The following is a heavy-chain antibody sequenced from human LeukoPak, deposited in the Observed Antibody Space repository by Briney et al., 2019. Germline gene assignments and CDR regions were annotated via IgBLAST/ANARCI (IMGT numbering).Heavy chain of an antibody. V-gene: IGHV4-34*01. CDR1: GGSFSGYY. CDR3: ARGLVGYDFWSGYYVEGLEY. Sequence: SETLSLTCAVYGGSFSGYYWSWIRQPPGKGLEWIGEINHSGSTNYNPSLKSRVTISVDTSKNQFSLKLSSVTAADTAVYYCARGLVGYDFWSGYYVEGLEYWGQGTLVTVSS. J-gene: IGHJ4*02. CDR2: INHSGST. D-gene: IGHD3-3*01.